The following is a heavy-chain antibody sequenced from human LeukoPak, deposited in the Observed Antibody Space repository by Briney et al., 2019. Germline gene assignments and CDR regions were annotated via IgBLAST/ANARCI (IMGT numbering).Heavy chain of an antibody. CDR2: ISGRGTST. Sequence: YPGGSLRFSCAASGFTFDTYAMTWVRQVPGKGLEWVSNISGRGTSTNYADSVKGRFTISRDNSKNTLHLQMNSLRAEDTAIYYCAKSYRQESDWSSSFDYWGQGTLVTVSS. D-gene: IGHD3-9*01. V-gene: IGHV3-23*01. CDR1: GFTFDTYA. J-gene: IGHJ4*02. CDR3: AKSYRQESDWSSSFDY.